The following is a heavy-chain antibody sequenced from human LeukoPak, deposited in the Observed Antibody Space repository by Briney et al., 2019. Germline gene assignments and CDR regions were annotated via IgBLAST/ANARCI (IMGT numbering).Heavy chain of an antibody. Sequence: GSLRLSCAASGFTFSSYAMSWVRQAPGKGLEWVSAISGSGGSTYYADSVKGRFTTSRDNSKNTLYLQMNSLRAEDTAVYYCAKTIYSSGWFDYFDYWGQGTLVTVTS. D-gene: IGHD6-19*01. J-gene: IGHJ4*02. CDR3: AKTIYSSGWFDYFDY. CDR2: ISGSGGST. V-gene: IGHV3-23*01. CDR1: GFTFSSYA.